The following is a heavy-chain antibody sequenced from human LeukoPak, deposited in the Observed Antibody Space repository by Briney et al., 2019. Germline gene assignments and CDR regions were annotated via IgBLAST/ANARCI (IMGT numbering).Heavy chain of an antibody. CDR2: IRSKAYGGTT. CDR1: GFTFGDYA. V-gene: IGHV3-49*04. CDR3: TTMYSGSYNDLDY. J-gene: IGHJ4*02. Sequence: GGSLRLSCTASGFTFGDYAMSWVRQAPGKGLEWVGFIRSKAYGGTTEYAASVKGRFTISRDDSENTVYLQMNSLKTEDTAVYYCTTMYSGSYNDLDYWGQGTLVTVSS. D-gene: IGHD1-26*01.